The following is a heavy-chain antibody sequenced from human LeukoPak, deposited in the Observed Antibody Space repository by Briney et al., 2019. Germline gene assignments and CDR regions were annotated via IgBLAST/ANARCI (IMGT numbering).Heavy chain of an antibody. V-gene: IGHV3-48*04. Sequence: GGSLRLSCAASGFTFSSYSMNWVRQAPGKGLEWVSYISSSSSTIYYADSVKGRFTISRDNAKNSLYLQMNSLRAEDTAVYYCARDVNTAMAPGFDHWGQGTLVTVSS. CDR2: ISSSSSTI. CDR1: GFTFSSYS. D-gene: IGHD5-18*01. CDR3: ARDVNTAMAPGFDH. J-gene: IGHJ4*02.